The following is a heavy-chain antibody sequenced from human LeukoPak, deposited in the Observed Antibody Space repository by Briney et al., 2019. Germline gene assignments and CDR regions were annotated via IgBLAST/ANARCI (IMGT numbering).Heavy chain of an antibody. Sequence: PSGTLSLTCAASGFTFSDYYMSWIRQAPGKGLEWVSYINSSGRTIYYTYHVKGRFTISSDNAKNSLYLQMNSLRAEDTAVYYCARLDSSGLIPYYYMDVWGKGTTVTVSS. D-gene: IGHD6-19*01. CDR1: GFTFSDYY. V-gene: IGHV3-11*04. J-gene: IGHJ6*03. CDR2: INSSGRTI. CDR3: ARLDSSGLIPYYYMDV.